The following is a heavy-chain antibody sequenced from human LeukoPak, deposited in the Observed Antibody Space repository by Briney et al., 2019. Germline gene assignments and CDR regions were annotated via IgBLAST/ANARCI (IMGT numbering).Heavy chain of an antibody. Sequence: PSETLSLTCIDSGGSISSYYWSWIRHPPGKGLEWIGYTYYSGSTNYNPSLKGRATISVGTSKNQFSLKLSSVTAADTAVYYCARLWDSSSSLDYWGQGTLVTVSS. D-gene: IGHD6-6*01. CDR3: ARLWDSSSSLDY. J-gene: IGHJ4*02. CDR2: TYYSGST. V-gene: IGHV4-59*08. CDR1: GGSISSYY.